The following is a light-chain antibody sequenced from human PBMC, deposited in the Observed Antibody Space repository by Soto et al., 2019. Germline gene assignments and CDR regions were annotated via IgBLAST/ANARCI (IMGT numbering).Light chain of an antibody. V-gene: IGLV1-44*01. CDR3: AAWDDSLNGVV. Sequence: QSVLTQPPSASGTPGQRVTISCSGSSSNIGSNTVNWYQQLPGTAPKLLIYNNNQRPSGVPDRFSGSKSGTSASLAISGLQSEDEADYYCAAWDDSLNGVVFGGGTMLTVL. CDR2: NNN. J-gene: IGLJ2*01. CDR1: SSNIGSNT.